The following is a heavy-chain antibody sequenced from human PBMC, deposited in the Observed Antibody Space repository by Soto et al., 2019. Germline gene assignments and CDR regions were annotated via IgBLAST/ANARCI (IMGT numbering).Heavy chain of an antibody. D-gene: IGHD3-22*01. Sequence: ASVKASCTASGYTFTSYAMHWVRQAPGQRLAWMGWINDGNGNTKYSQKFQGRVTMTRDTSASTAYMELSSLRSEDTAVYYWARELYYYDSSFYPWGQGTLVTVCS. CDR3: ARELYYYDSSFYP. J-gene: IGHJ5*02. V-gene: IGHV1-3*01. CDR1: GYTFTSYA. CDR2: INDGNGNT.